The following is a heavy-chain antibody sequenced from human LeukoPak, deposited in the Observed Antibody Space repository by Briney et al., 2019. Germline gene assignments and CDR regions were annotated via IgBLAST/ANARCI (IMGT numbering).Heavy chain of an antibody. V-gene: IGHV3-48*04. D-gene: IGHD6-19*01. CDR1: GFTFSSYS. CDR3: ARGGAGIAVAGTDFDY. J-gene: IGHJ4*02. CDR2: ISSSGSTI. Sequence: GGSLRLSCAASGFTFSSYSMNWVRQAPGKGLEWVSYISSSGSTIYYADSVKGRFTISRDNAKNSLYLQMNSLRAEDMAVYYCARGGAGIAVAGTDFDYWGQGTLVTVSS.